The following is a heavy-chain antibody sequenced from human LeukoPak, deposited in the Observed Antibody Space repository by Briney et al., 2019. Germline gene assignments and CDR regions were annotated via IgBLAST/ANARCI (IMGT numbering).Heavy chain of an antibody. Sequence: PSETLSLTCTVSGGSISSYYWSWIRQPPGKGLEWIGSIYYSGSTYYNPSLKSRVTISVDTSKNQFSLKLSSVTAADTAVYYCATTGSQYYYYYMDVWGKGTTVTVSS. J-gene: IGHJ6*03. CDR2: IYYSGST. CDR3: ATTGSQYYYYYMDV. V-gene: IGHV4-39*07. CDR1: GGSISSYY. D-gene: IGHD4-17*01.